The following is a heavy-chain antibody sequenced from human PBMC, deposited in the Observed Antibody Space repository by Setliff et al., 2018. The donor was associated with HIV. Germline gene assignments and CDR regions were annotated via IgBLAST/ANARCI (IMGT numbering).Heavy chain of an antibody. Sequence: GSLRLSCTASGFTFSNYGMNWVRQAPGKGLEWVAFIRFDGYNKYYADSVKGRFTISRDNSKNTLYSQMNSLGADDRAVYYCAKVRLMFLDDAFDIWGQGTMVTVSS. CDR2: IRFDGYNK. CDR1: GFTFSNYG. CDR3: AKVRLMFLDDAFDI. D-gene: IGHD5-12*01. J-gene: IGHJ3*02. V-gene: IGHV3-30*02.